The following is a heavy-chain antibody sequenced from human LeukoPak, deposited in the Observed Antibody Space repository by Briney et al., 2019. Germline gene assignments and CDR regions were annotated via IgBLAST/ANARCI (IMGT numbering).Heavy chain of an antibody. J-gene: IGHJ6*02. D-gene: IGHD4-17*01. CDR3: ARGPYGDYRYGMDV. Sequence: SVKLSCKASGGTFSSYAISWVRQAPGQGLEWMGRIIPILGIANYAQKFQGRVTITADKSTSTAYMELSSLRSEDTAVYYCARGPYGDYRYGMDVWGQGTTVAVSS. V-gene: IGHV1-69*04. CDR1: GGTFSSYA. CDR2: IIPILGIA.